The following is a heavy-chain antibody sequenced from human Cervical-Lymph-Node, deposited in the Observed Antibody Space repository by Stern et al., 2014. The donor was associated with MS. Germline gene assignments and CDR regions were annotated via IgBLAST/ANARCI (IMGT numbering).Heavy chain of an antibody. D-gene: IGHD4-11*01. Sequence: VQLAQSGPEVKKPGASVKVSCKASGYTFTSYDINWVRKANGQGLEWMGWMNPNSGNTGYAQKFQGRVTMTRNTSISTAYMELSSLRSEDTAVYYCARENYSNYRYYYGMDVWGQGTTVTVSS. CDR3: ARENYSNYRYYYGMDV. J-gene: IGHJ6*02. CDR2: MNPNSGNT. V-gene: IGHV1-8*01. CDR1: GYTFTSYD.